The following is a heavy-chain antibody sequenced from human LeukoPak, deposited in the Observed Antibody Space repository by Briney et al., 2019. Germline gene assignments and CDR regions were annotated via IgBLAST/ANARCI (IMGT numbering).Heavy chain of an antibody. CDR1: GFTFSGSA. J-gene: IGHJ6*02. D-gene: IGHD1-1*01. CDR3: TRLVGQTGFYYYYGMDV. V-gene: IGHV3-73*01. CDR2: IRSKANSYAT. Sequence: GGSLRLSCAASGFTFSGSAMHWLRQAPGKGLEWVGRIRSKANSYATAYAAWVKGRFTISSDDSKNTANLQIDSLKTEDTAVYYCTRLVGQTGFYYYYGMDVWGQGTTVTVSS.